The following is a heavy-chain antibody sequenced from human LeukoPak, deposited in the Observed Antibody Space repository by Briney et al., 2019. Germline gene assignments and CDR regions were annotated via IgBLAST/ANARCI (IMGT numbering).Heavy chain of an antibody. Sequence: GGSLRLSCAASGFTFSSYGMHWVRQAPGKGLEWVAVISYDGSNKYYADSVKGRFTISRDNSKNTLYLQMNSLRAEDTAVYYCAKDSSAYGVSPLVDYWGQGNLVTVSS. CDR3: AKDSSAYGVSPLVDY. J-gene: IGHJ4*02. V-gene: IGHV3-30*18. CDR1: GFTFSSYG. D-gene: IGHD4-17*01. CDR2: ISYDGSNK.